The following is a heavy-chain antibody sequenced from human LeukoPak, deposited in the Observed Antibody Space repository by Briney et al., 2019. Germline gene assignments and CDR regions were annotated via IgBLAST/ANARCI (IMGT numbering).Heavy chain of an antibody. J-gene: IGHJ2*01. D-gene: IGHD5-24*01. CDR3: AKGTRRDGYYYWYFDL. V-gene: IGHV3-74*01. CDR2: INSDGSST. Sequence: GGSLRLSCAASGFTSSSYWMHWVRQAPGKGLVWVSRINSDGSSTSYADSVKGRFTISRDNAKNTLYLQMNSLRAEDTAVYYCAKGTRRDGYYYWYFDLWGRGTLVTVSS. CDR1: GFTSSSYW.